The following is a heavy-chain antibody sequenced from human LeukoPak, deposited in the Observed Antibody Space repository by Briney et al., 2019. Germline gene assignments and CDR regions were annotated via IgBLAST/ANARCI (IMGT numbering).Heavy chain of an antibody. CDR2: INPNSGGT. D-gene: IGHD5-18*01. CDR1: GYTFTGYY. Sequence: ASVTVSCKASGYTFTGYYMHWVRQAPGQGLEWMGWINPNSGGTNYAQKFQGWVTMTRDTSISTAYMELSRLRSDDTAVYYCARGGYSYGYEFDYWGQGTLVTVSS. J-gene: IGHJ4*02. CDR3: ARGGYSYGYEFDY. V-gene: IGHV1-2*04.